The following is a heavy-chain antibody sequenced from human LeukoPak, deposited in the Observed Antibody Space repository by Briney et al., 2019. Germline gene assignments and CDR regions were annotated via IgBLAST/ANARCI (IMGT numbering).Heavy chain of an antibody. D-gene: IGHD5-12*01. CDR3: ARTSHYVDIAATIPYGIYYFDY. CDR2: ISAYNGDT. CDR1: GYTFTIYG. Sequence: ASVKVSFKASGYTFTIYGIYWVRQAPGQGREWMGWISAYNGDTNYTQKLQGRVTITTDTSTSTPYMELRSLRSDDTAVYYCARTSHYVDIAATIPYGIYYFDYWGQGTLVTVSS. J-gene: IGHJ4*02. V-gene: IGHV1-18*01.